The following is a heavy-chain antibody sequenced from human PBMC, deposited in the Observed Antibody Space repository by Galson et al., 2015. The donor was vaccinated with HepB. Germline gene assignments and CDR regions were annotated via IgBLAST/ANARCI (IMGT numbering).Heavy chain of an antibody. CDR3: ARYYQTTPGSYHLDY. D-gene: IGHD1-26*01. Sequence: SLRLSCAGSGFTFGSFWMSWVRQAPGKGLEWVAKIRQDGGDIVYVDSVGGRFTISRDNAKSSLYLQMNRLRVEDTAVYYCARYYQTTPGSYHLDYWGQGTLVTVSS. J-gene: IGHJ4*02. V-gene: IGHV3-7*03. CDR1: GFTFGSFW. CDR2: IRQDGGDI.